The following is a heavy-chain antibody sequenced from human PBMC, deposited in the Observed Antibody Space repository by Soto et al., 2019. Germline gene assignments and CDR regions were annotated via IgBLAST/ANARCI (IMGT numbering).Heavy chain of an antibody. CDR2: ISRGGGST. CDR1: GFTFSSYA. D-gene: IGHD3-22*01. V-gene: IGHV3-23*01. J-gene: IGHJ2*01. Sequence: EVQLLESGGGLVQPGGSLRLSCAAAGFTFSSYAMNWVLQAPGKGLEWVSGISRGGGSTYYADSVKGRFTVSRDKSTSMLFLQMNSLRAEDTALYYCAKIPPASDYYDSSGYQWYFDLWGRGNLVTVSS. CDR3: AKIPPASDYYDSSGYQWYFDL.